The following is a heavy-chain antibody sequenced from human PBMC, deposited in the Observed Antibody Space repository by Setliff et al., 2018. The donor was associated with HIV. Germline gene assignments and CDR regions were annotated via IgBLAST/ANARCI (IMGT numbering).Heavy chain of an antibody. CDR3: ARHGPMRDGYNHGAFDY. Sequence: GASLKLSCEASGYSFTTSWICWVRQMPGKGLEWMGIIFPADSDTTYSPSFQGQVTISADKSISTAYLQWSLLQASDTAMYYCARHGPMRDGYNHGAFDYWGQGTPVTVSS. J-gene: IGHJ4*02. V-gene: IGHV5-51*01. CDR2: IFPADSDT. CDR1: GYSFTTSW. D-gene: IGHD5-12*01.